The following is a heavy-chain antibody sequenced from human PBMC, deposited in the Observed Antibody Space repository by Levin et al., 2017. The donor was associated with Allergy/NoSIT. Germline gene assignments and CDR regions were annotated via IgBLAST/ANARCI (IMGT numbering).Heavy chain of an antibody. Sequence: SETLSLTCTVSGGSISSSSYYWGWIRQPPGKGLEWIGSIYYSGSTYYNPSLKSRVTISVDTSKNQFSLKLSSVTAADTAVYYCARRGWVLGFDYWGQGTLVTVSS. D-gene: IGHD1-26*01. CDR3: ARRGWVLGFDY. CDR1: GGSISSSSYY. J-gene: IGHJ4*02. CDR2: IYYSGST. V-gene: IGHV4-39*01.